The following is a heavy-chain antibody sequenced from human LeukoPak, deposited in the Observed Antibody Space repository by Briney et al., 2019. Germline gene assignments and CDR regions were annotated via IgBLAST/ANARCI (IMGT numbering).Heavy chain of an antibody. CDR1: GFTFSSYS. J-gene: IGHJ4*02. CDR3: AREILSGDCLDY. V-gene: IGHV3-21*04. D-gene: IGHD2-21*02. Sequence: GGSLRLSCAASGFTFSSYSMNWVRQAPGKGLEWVSSISSSSSYIYYADSVKGRFTISRDNAKKPLFLQMNSLRAEDTAVYYCAREILSGDCLDYWGQGTLVTVSS. CDR2: ISSSSSYI.